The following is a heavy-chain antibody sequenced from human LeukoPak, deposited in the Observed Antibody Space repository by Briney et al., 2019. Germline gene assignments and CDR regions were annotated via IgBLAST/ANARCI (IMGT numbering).Heavy chain of an antibody. Sequence: GESLKISCQGFGYTFTTSWIGWVRQLPGKGLEWMGIIYPGDSDTRYSPSFQGQVTISADKSITTAYLQWSRLKASDTAMYYCARRIAVAGPYYDYWGQGTLVTVSS. V-gene: IGHV5-51*01. J-gene: IGHJ4*02. D-gene: IGHD6-19*01. CDR2: IYPGDSDT. CDR1: GYTFTTSW. CDR3: ARRIAVAGPYYDY.